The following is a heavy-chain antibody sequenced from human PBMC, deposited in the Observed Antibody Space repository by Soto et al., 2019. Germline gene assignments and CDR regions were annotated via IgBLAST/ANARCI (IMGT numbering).Heavy chain of an antibody. CDR3: ATVGTMVRGVITHFDY. J-gene: IGHJ4*02. Sequence: GASVKVSCKVSGYTLTELSMHWVRQAPGKGLEWMGGFDPEDGETIYAQKFQGRVTMTEDTSTDTAYMELSSLRSEDTAVYYCATVGTMVRGVITHFDYWGQGTLVTVSS. CDR2: FDPEDGET. V-gene: IGHV1-24*01. D-gene: IGHD3-10*01. CDR1: GYTLTELS.